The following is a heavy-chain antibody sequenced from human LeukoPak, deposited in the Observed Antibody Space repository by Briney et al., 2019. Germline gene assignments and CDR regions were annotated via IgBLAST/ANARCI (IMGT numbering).Heavy chain of an antibody. J-gene: IGHJ5*02. CDR3: ARHRSGYYRSFDP. CDR2: IYYSGST. D-gene: IGHD6-25*01. CDR1: GGSISSSNCY. Sequence: SETLSLTCTVSGGSISSSNCYWGWIRQPPGKGLEWIGTIYYSGSTYYNPALKSRVTISVDTSKNQFSVNLTSVTAADTAMCYCARHRSGYYRSFDPWGQGTLVTVSS. V-gene: IGHV4-39*01.